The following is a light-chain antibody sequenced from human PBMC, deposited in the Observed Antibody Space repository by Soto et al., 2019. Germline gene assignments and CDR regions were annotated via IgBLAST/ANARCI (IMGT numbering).Light chain of an antibody. CDR1: SNDVGGYNY. V-gene: IGLV2-8*01. Sequence: QSVLTQPPSASGSPGQSVTISCTGTSNDVGGYNYVSWYQQHPGKAPKLMIYEVNKRPSGVPDRFSGSKSGNTASLIVSGLQAEDEADYYCSSFAGSNSFVFGTGTKVTVL. CDR3: SSFAGSNSFV. CDR2: EVN. J-gene: IGLJ1*01.